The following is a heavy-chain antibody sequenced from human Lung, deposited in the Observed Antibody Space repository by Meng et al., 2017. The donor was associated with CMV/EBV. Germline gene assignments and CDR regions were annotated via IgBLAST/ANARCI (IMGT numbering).Heavy chain of an antibody. J-gene: IGHJ4*02. V-gene: IGHV3-23*01. Sequence: GEXXKISCAASGFTFSSFDMSWVRQAPGKGLEWVSTVSDTHGDTYYADSVKGRFTISRDNSKSTLYLQMNSLRADDTARYYCARLAALGYWGQGTLVTVAS. CDR3: ARLAALGY. CDR1: GFTFSSFD. D-gene: IGHD6-6*01. CDR2: VSDTHGDT.